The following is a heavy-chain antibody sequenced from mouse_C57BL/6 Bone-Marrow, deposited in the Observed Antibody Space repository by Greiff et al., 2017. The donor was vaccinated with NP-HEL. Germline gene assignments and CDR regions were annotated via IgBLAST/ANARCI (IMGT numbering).Heavy chain of an antibody. V-gene: IGHV5-6*01. CDR2: ISSGGSYT. D-gene: IGHD2-4*01. Sequence: DVQLVESGGDLVKPGGSLKLSCAASGFTFSSYGMSWVRQTPDKRLEWVATISSGGSYTYYPDSVKGRFTISRDNAKNTLYLQMSSLKSEDTAMYYCARGGLYDYEDYYAMDYWGQGTSVTVSS. J-gene: IGHJ4*01. CDR3: ARGGLYDYEDYYAMDY. CDR1: GFTFSSYG.